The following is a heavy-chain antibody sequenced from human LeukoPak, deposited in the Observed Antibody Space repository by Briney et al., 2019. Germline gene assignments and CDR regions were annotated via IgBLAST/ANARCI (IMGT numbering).Heavy chain of an antibody. V-gene: IGHV2-5*02. J-gene: IGHJ4*02. CDR3: AHRRSGRFYFDY. CDR1: GFSLSTREVG. CDR2: IYWDDDK. Sequence: ESGPTLVKPTQTLTLTCTFSGFSLSTREVGVGWIRQPPGKALEWLALIYWDDDKRYTPSPKSRLTITKDTSKNQVVLTMTNMDPVDTATYYCAHRRSGRFYFDYWGQGTLVTVSS.